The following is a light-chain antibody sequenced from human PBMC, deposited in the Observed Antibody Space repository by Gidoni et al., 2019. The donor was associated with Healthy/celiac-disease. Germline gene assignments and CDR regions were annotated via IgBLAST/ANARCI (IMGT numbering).Light chain of an antibody. CDR3: QQLNSYPSGYT. Sequence: DIQLTQSPSFLSASVGDRVTITCRASQGISSYLAWYQQIPGKAPKLLIYAASTLQSGVPSRFSGSGSGTEFTLTISSLQPEDFATYYCQQLNSYPSGYTFGQGTKLEIK. CDR2: AAS. V-gene: IGKV1-9*01. CDR1: QGISSY. J-gene: IGKJ2*01.